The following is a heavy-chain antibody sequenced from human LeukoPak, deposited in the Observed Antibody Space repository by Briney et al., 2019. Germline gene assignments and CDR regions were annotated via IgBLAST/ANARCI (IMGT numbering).Heavy chain of an antibody. CDR1: GYPISSGYY. D-gene: IGHD6-19*01. J-gene: IGHJ4*02. Sequence: PSETLSLTCTVSGYPISSGYYWGWIRQPPGKGLEWIGSIYHSGSTYYNPSLKSRVTISVDTSKNQFSLKLSSVTAADTAVYYCARSPPVYSSGYYFDYWGQGTLVTVSS. V-gene: IGHV4-38-2*02. CDR3: ARSPPVYSSGYYFDY. CDR2: IYHSGST.